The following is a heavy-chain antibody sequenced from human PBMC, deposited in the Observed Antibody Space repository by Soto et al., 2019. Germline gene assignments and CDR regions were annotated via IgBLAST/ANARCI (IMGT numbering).Heavy chain of an antibody. J-gene: IGHJ6*02. CDR1: GGTFSSYA. CDR3: ARAEPYGMDV. D-gene: IGHD1-1*01. CDR2: IIAIFGTS. Sequence: QVQLVQAGAEVKEPGSSVKVSCKASGGTFSSYAISWVRQAPGQGLEWMGGIIAIFGTSNYAQKFQGRVTITADKSTSTAYMELSSLRSEDTAVYYCARAEPYGMDVWGQGTTVTVSS. V-gene: IGHV1-69*06.